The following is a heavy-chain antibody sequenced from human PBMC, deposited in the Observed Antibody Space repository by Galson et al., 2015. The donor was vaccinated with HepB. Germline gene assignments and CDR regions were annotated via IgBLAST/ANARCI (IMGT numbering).Heavy chain of an antibody. CDR3: ARRTFDAFDI. J-gene: IGHJ3*02. V-gene: IGHV3-21*04. CDR2: ISSSSSYI. D-gene: IGHD1/OR15-1a*01. CDR1: GFTFSSYG. Sequence: SLRLSCAASGFTFSSYGMNWVRQAPGKGLEWVSSISSSSSYIYYADSMKGRFTISRDNAKNSLYLQMNSLRVEDTAVYYCARRTFDAFDIWGQGTMVTVSS.